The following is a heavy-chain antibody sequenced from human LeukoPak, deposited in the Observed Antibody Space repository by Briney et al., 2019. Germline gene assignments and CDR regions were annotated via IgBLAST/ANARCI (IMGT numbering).Heavy chain of an antibody. D-gene: IGHD5-18*01. CDR1: GFTFSSYA. J-gene: IGHJ4*02. CDR3: ARVPEPGYSYGSDY. Sequence: GGSLRLSCAASGFTFSSYAMHWVRQAPGKGLEWVVVISYDGSNKYYADSVKGRFTISRDNSKNTLYLQMNSLRAEDTAVYYCARVPEPGYSYGSDYWGQGTLVTVSS. V-gene: IGHV3-30*04. CDR2: ISYDGSNK.